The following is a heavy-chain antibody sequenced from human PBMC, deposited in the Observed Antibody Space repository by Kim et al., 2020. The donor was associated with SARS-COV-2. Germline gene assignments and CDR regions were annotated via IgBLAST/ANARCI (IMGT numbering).Heavy chain of an antibody. CDR2: INVGYGNT. D-gene: IGHD1-1*01. Sequence: ASVKVSCKASGYTFTSYTMHWVRQAPGQGLEWMGWINVGYGNTKYLQKFQGRVTITRDTSASTAYIELSSLRSEDTAVYYCARDGTTRSGGYYFDYWGQGALVTVSS. J-gene: IGHJ4*02. V-gene: IGHV1-3*01. CDR1: GYTFTSYT. CDR3: ARDGTTRSGGYYFDY.